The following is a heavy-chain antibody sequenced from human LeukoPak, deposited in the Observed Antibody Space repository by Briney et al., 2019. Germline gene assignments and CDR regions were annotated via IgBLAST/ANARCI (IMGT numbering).Heavy chain of an antibody. D-gene: IGHD6-19*01. J-gene: IGHJ4*02. V-gene: IGHV3-43*01. CDR1: GFTFDDYT. CDR2: ISWDGGST. CDR3: ARVGPSSGWYANYFDY. Sequence: GGSLRLSCAASGFTFDDYTMHWVRQPPGKGLEWVSLISWDGGSTYYADSVKGRFTISRDNSKNTLYLQMNSLRAEDTAVYYCARVGPSSGWYANYFDYWGQGILVTVSS.